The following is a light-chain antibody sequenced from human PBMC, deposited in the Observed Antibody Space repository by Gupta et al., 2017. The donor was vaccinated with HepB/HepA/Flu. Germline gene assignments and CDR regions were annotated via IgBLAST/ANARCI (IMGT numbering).Light chain of an antibody. CDR1: QSVSNNF. V-gene: IGKV3-20*01. J-gene: IGKJ5*01. CDR2: DAS. CDR3: QQYGSSMV. Sequence: EIVLTQSPGTLYLSRGERVALSCRATQSVSNNFLAWYQQKPGQALRLLIYDASSRATGIPDRFSGGGSGTDFTLTITRLEPEDSAVYYCQQYGSSMVFGQGTRL.